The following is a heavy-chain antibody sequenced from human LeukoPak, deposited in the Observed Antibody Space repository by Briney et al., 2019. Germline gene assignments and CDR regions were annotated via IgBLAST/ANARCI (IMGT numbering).Heavy chain of an antibody. CDR2: ISATTSYI. CDR3: ASGYWYFDL. Sequence: GGSLRLSCAASGFTFSSHSMNWVRQAPGRGLEWGSSISATTSYIYYADSVKGRFTISRDNPKNSLSLQMNSLRAEDTAVYYCASGYWYFDLWGRGTLVTVSS. J-gene: IGHJ2*01. V-gene: IGHV3-21*01. CDR1: GFTFSSHS.